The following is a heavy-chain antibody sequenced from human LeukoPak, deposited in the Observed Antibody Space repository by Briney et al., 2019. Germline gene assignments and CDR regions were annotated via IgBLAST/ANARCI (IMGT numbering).Heavy chain of an antibody. V-gene: IGHV3-23*01. CDR2: ISGSGGST. J-gene: IGHJ6*03. CDR1: GFTFSSYA. CDR3: AKDYGSSWYYYYYYMDV. Sequence: GGSLRLSCAAPGFTFSSYAMSWVRQAPGKGLEWVSAISGSGGSTYYADSVRGRFTISRDNSKNTLYLQMNSLRAEDTAVYYCAKDYGSSWYYYYYYMDVWGKGTTVTVSS. D-gene: IGHD6-13*01.